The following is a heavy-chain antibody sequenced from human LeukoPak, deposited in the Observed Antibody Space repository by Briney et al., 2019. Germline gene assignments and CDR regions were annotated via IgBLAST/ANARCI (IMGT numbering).Heavy chain of an antibody. Sequence: KPSETLSLTCTVSGGSISSSGYCWGWIRQPPGKGLEWIGSIYHSGNTYYNPSLKSRVTISVDTSKNQFSLKLNSVTAADTAVYYCARAGYGDSDFDYWGQGTLVTVSS. CDR2: IYHSGNT. CDR3: ARAGYGDSDFDY. J-gene: IGHJ4*02. CDR1: GGSISSSGYC. V-gene: IGHV4-39*07. D-gene: IGHD4-17*01.